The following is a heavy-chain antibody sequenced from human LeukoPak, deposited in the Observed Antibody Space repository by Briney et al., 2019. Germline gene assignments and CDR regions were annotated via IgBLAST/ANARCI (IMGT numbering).Heavy chain of an antibody. Sequence: KPSETLSLTCTVSGGSISSYYWSWIRQPPGKGLEWIGYIYYSGSTNYNPSLKSRVTISVDTSKNQFSLKLSSVTAADTAVYYCVRDGFYGGDWLDPWGQGTLVTVSS. D-gene: IGHD3-16*01. CDR2: IYYSGST. V-gene: IGHV4-59*01. J-gene: IGHJ5*02. CDR1: GGSISSYY. CDR3: VRDGFYGGDWLDP.